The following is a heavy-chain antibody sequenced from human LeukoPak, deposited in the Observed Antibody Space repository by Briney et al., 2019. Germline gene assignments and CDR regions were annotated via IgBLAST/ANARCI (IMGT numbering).Heavy chain of an antibody. CDR3: AKSLYGELLAAPSDF. D-gene: IGHD3-10*01. CDR1: GFTFRSDA. J-gene: IGHJ4*02. V-gene: IGHV3-23*01. Sequence: GGSLRLSFPPSGFTFRSDAMSWVRQAPGKGLEWVSAISNTGDSTYYGDSVKDLFNISRDNSKKKLYLQMNSLRAEDTAVYYCAKSLYGELLAAPSDFWGQGSLVTVSS. CDR2: ISNTGDST.